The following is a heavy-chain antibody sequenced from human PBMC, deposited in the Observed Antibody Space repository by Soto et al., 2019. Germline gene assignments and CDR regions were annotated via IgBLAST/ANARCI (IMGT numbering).Heavy chain of an antibody. CDR2: IYYSGST. CDR3: ASLHPTSSIMITFEGIGDY. V-gene: IGHV4-39*01. Sequence: QLQLQESGPGLVKPSETLSLTCTVSGGSISSSSYYWGWIRQPPGKGLEWIGSIYYSGSTYYNPSLKSRVTISLDTSKNQFSLKLSSVTAADTAVYYCASLHPTSSIMITFEGIGDYWGQGTLVTVSS. D-gene: IGHD3-16*01. J-gene: IGHJ4*02. CDR1: GGSISSSSYY.